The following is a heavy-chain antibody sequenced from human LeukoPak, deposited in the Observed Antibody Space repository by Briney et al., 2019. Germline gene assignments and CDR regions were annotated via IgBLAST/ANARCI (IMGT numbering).Heavy chain of an antibody. D-gene: IGHD3-10*01. Sequence: PGGSLRLSCAASGFTFSTYSMNWVRQAPGKGLEWVSSISSSSTYIYYADSVKGRFTISRDNARNSLYLQMNSLRAEDTAVYYCARDPRGDRTLGNWGQGTLVIVSS. CDR1: GFTFSTYS. CDR3: ARDPRGDRTLGN. CDR2: ISSSSTYI. V-gene: IGHV3-21*01. J-gene: IGHJ4*02.